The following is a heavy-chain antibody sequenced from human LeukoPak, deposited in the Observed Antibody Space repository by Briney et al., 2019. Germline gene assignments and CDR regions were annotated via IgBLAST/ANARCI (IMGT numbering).Heavy chain of an antibody. CDR1: GFTFSTYA. CDR2: VTGTSGGSTIAT. CDR3: AREYYDSSGSSYYMDV. V-gene: IGHV3-21*01. D-gene: IGHD3-22*01. J-gene: IGHJ6*03. Sequence: GGSLRLSCAASGFTFSTYAMTWVRQAPGKGLEWVALVTGTSGGSTIATFYADSVKGRFTISRDNAKNSLYLQMNSLRAEDTAVYYCAREYYDSSGSSYYMDVWGKGTTVTVSS.